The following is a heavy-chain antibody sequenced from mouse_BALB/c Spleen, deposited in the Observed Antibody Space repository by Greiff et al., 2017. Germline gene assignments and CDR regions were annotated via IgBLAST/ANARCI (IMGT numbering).Heavy chain of an antibody. CDR1: GYSITSGYY. CDR2: ISYDGSN. J-gene: IGHJ1*01. V-gene: IGHV3-6*02. CDR3: ARAYGYDGYWYFDV. D-gene: IGHD2-2*01. Sequence: EVKLMESGPGLVKPSQSLSLTCSVTGYSITSGYYWNWIRQFPGNKLEWMGYISYDGSNNYNPSLKNRISITRDTSKNQFFLKLNSVTTEDTATYYCARAYGYDGYWYFDVWGAGTTVTVSS.